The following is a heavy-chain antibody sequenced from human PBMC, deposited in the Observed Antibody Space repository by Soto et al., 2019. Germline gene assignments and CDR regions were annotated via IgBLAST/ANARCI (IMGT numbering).Heavy chain of an antibody. CDR2: ISSSSSYI. CDR1: GFTFSSYI. CDR3: ARVGSYDSSGFPPPS. Sequence: GGSLRLSCAASGFTFSSYIMNWVRQAPGKGLEWVSSISSSSSYIYYADSVKGRFTISRDNAKNSLYLQMNSLRAEDTAVYYCARVGSYDSSGFPPPSWGQGTLVTVSS. J-gene: IGHJ5*02. D-gene: IGHD3-22*01. V-gene: IGHV3-21*01.